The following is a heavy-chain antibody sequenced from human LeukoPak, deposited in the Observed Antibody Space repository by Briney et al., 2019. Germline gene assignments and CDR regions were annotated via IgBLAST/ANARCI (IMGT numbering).Heavy chain of an antibody. CDR1: GASISSYY. J-gene: IGHJ4*02. CDR2: IYYSGSI. Sequence: ASETLSLTCTVSGASISSYYWSWIRQPPGKGLEWIGDIYYSGSIMYNPSLKSRVTMSVDTSKNQFSLKLSSVTAADTAIYYCARENPSRYYNRPIDYWGQGTLVTVSS. CDR3: ARENPSRYYNRPIDY. V-gene: IGHV4-59*01. D-gene: IGHD3-22*01.